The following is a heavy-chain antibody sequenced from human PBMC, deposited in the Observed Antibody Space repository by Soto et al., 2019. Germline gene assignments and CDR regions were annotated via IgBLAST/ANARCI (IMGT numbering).Heavy chain of an antibody. V-gene: IGHV3-30-3*01. CDR2: ISYDGSNK. D-gene: IGHD5-12*01. Sequence: PGGSLRLSCAASGFTFSSYAMHWVRQAPGKGLEWVAVISYDGSNKYYADSVKGRFTISRDNSKNTLYLQMNSLRAEDTAVYYCARVIRGVDGYNRRDYYYYGMDVWGQGTTVTVSS. CDR1: GFTFSSYA. J-gene: IGHJ6*02. CDR3: ARVIRGVDGYNRRDYYYYGMDV.